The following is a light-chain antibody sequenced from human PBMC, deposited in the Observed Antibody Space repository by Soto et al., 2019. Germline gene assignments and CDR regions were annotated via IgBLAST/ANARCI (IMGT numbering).Light chain of an antibody. CDR3: QQYDNSLYT. V-gene: IGKV3-20*01. CDR1: QSVSSTY. Sequence: EIVLTQSPGTLSLSPGERATLSRRASQSVSSTYLAWYQQKPGQAPRLLIYGASSRATGIPDRFSGSGSGTDFTLTISRLEPEDFAVYYCQQYDNSLYTFGQGTKLEIK. CDR2: GAS. J-gene: IGKJ2*01.